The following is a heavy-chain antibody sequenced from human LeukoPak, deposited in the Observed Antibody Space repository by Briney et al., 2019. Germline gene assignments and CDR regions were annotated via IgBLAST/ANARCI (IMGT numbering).Heavy chain of an antibody. J-gene: IGHJ3*02. V-gene: IGHV4-34*01. CDR3: ARASSSGYYASGAFDI. CDR2: INHSGST. CDR1: GGSFSGYY. Sequence: SETLSLTCAVYGGSFSGYYWSWIRQPPGKGLEWIGEINHSGSTNYNPSLKSRVTISVDTSKNQFSLKLSSVTAADTAVYYCARASSSGYYASGAFDIWGQGTMVTVSS. D-gene: IGHD3-22*01.